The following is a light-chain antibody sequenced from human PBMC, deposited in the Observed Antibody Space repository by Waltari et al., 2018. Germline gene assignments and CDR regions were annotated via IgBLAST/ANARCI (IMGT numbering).Light chain of an antibody. CDR3: CSRAGTYTWL. CDR1: SNDVGGYYY. V-gene: IGLV2-11*01. Sequence: QSALSQPLSVSGSPGQSVTISCTGTSNDVGGYYYVSWFQQFPGKAPNLIIYDVPRRHSGVPDRFSGSKSGNTASLTISGLQVEDEATYYCCSRAGTYTWLFGGGTKVTVL. J-gene: IGLJ2*01. CDR2: DVP.